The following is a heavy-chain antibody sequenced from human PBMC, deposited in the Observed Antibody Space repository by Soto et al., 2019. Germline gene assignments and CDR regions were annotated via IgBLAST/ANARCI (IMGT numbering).Heavy chain of an antibody. CDR3: TTSPYQYYYYGMDV. J-gene: IGHJ6*02. V-gene: IGHV3-15*01. CDR1: GFTFSNAW. CDR2: IKSKTDGGTT. D-gene: IGHD2-2*01. Sequence: GGSLRLSCAASGFTFSNAWMNWVRQAPGKGLEWVGRIKSKTDGGTTDYAAPVKGRFTISRDDSKNTLYLQMNSLKTEDTAVYYCTTSPYQYYYYGMDVWGPGTMVTVSS.